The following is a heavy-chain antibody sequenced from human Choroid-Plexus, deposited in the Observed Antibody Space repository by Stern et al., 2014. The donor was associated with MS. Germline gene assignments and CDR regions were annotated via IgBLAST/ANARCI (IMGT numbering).Heavy chain of an antibody. V-gene: IGHV3-30*18. Sequence: MQLVESGGGVVQPGRPLRLSCVASGFTFGSCAMHWVRQAPGKGLEWVAGVSYDGMNKYYADSVKGRFTISRDNSQNTLYMQMSSLRPEDTAVYYCAKDRQYLTYFFDHWGQGSLVTVSS. J-gene: IGHJ5*02. CDR2: VSYDGMNK. D-gene: IGHD2/OR15-2a*01. CDR3: AKDRQYLTYFFDH. CDR1: GFTFGSCA.